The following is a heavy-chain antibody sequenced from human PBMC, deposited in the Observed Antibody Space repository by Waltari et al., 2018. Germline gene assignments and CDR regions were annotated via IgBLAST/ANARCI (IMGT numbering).Heavy chain of an antibody. V-gene: IGHV3-23*01. CDR2: ITVGDDT. CDR1: GITFSNYA. CDR3: ATPFYNWDDPLHS. J-gene: IGHJ4*02. D-gene: IGHD1-20*01. Sequence: EVQLLESGGDLVPPGGSLRLSCAASGITFSNYAINWVRLAPGTGREWVSAITVGDDTYYADSVKGRFTISRDTSKDSVHLQMNGLRAEDTAIYYCATPFYNWDDPLHSWGQGTLVTVSS.